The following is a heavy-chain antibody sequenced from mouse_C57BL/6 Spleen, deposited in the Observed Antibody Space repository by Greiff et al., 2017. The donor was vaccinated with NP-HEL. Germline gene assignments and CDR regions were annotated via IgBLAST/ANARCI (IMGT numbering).Heavy chain of an antibody. D-gene: IGHD1-1*01. CDR1: GYTFTSYW. CDR2: IDPSDSYT. J-gene: IGHJ2*01. CDR3: ARGEVVAGDY. V-gene: IGHV1-50*01. Sequence: QVQLKQPGAELVKPGASVKLSCKASGYTFTSYWMQWVKQRPGQGLEWIGEIDPSDSYTNYNQKFKGKATLTVDTSSSTAYMQLSSLTSEDSAVYYCARGEVVAGDYWGQGTTLTVSS.